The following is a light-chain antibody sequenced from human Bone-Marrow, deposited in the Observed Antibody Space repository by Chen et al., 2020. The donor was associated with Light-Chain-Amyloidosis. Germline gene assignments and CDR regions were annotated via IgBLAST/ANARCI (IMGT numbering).Light chain of an antibody. V-gene: IGLV6-57*01. Sequence: NFMLTQPHSVSESPGKTVIISCTRSSGSIATNYVQWYQQRPGSSPTTVIHEDDQRPSGVPDLFSGSIDKSSNSASLTISGLKTEDEADYYCQSYQGSSQGVFGGGTKLTVL. J-gene: IGLJ3*02. CDR3: QSYQGSSQGV. CDR1: SGSIATNY. CDR2: EDD.